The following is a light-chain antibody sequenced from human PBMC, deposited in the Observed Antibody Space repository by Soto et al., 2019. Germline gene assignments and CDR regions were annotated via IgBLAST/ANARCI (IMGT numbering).Light chain of an antibody. J-gene: IGKJ3*01. Sequence: EIVLTQSPATLSLSPGERATLSCRASQTISSNLAWYQQKPGQTPRLLIYGASTRAAGIPARFSGSGSGTDFTLTITSLQSEDFAVYYCQQYNNWPPFTFGPGTKVDI. V-gene: IGKV3-15*01. CDR3: QQYNNWPPFT. CDR1: QTISSN. CDR2: GAS.